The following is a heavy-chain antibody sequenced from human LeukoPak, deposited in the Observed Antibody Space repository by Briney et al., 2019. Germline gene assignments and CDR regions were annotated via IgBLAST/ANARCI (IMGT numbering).Heavy chain of an antibody. V-gene: IGHV3-21*01. CDR1: GFTFSSYS. Sequence: GGSLRLSCAASGFTFSSYSMNWVRQAPGKGLEWVSSISSSSSYIYYADSVKGRFTISRDNAKNSLYLQMNSLRAEDTAVYYCARDACSSTSCYPGYWGQGTLVTVS. CDR3: ARDACSSTSCYPGY. D-gene: IGHD2-2*01. CDR2: ISSSSSYI. J-gene: IGHJ4*02.